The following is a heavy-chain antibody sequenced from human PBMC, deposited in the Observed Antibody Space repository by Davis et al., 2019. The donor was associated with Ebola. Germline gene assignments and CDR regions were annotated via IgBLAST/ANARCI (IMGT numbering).Heavy chain of an antibody. CDR1: GFTFSNAW. V-gene: IGHV3-15*01. CDR3: TTDRFSTTPGGGFYYYYYGMDV. J-gene: IGHJ6*04. Sequence: GGSLRLSCAASGFTFSNAWMSWVRQAPGKGLEWVGRIKSKTDGGTTDYAAPVKGRFTISRDDSKNTLYLQMNSLKTEDTAVYYCTTDRFSTTPGGGFYYYYYGMDVWGKGTTVTASS. CDR2: IKSKTDGGTT. D-gene: IGHD2/OR15-2a*01.